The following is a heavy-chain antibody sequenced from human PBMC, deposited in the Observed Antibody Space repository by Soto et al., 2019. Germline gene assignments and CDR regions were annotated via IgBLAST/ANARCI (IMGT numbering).Heavy chain of an antibody. V-gene: IGHV4-30-4*01. CDR2: IYYSGST. CDR3: ARDWGTMVRGVLNRRFDP. J-gene: IGHJ5*02. CDR1: GGSISSGDYY. D-gene: IGHD3-10*01. Sequence: QVQLQESGPGLVKPSQTLSLTCTVSGGSISSGDYYWSWIRQPPGKGLEWLGYIYYSGSTYYNPSLKSRVTMSVDTSKKQISLKLASLTAADTAVYYCARDWGTMVRGVLNRRFDPWGQGTLVTVSS.